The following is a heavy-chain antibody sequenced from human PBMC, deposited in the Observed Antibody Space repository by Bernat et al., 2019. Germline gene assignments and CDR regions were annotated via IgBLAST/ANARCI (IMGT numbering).Heavy chain of an antibody. CDR2: IKSKTDGGTT. Sequence: EVQLVESGGGLVKPGGSLRLSCAASGFTFSNAWMSWVRQAPGKGLEWVGRIKSKTDGGTTDYAAPVKGRFTISRDDSKNTLYLQMNCLKTEDTAVYYCTTDRGYCSGGSCSLFPWGQGTLVTVSS. CDR1: GFTFSNAW. D-gene: IGHD2-15*01. V-gene: IGHV3-15*01. J-gene: IGHJ5*02. CDR3: TTDRGYCSGGSCSLFP.